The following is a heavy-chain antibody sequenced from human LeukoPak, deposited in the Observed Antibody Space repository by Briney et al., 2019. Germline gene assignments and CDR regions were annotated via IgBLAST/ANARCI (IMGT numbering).Heavy chain of an antibody. CDR2: IIPILGIA. V-gene: IGHV1-69*04. CDR3: ARDQYCTNGVCQWYFDL. CDR1: GGTFSSYT. J-gene: IGHJ2*01. Sequence: GSSVKVSCKASGGTFSSYTISWVRQAPGQGLEWMGRIIPILGIANYAQKFQGKVTITEDKSTSTAYMELSSLRSEDTAVYYCARDQYCTNGVCQWYFDLWGRGTLVTVSS. D-gene: IGHD2-8*01.